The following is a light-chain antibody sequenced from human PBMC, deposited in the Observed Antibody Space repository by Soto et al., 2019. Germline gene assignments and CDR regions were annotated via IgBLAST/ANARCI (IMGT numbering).Light chain of an antibody. J-gene: IGLJ1*01. CDR1: GSDIAGYNY. CDR2: QVT. V-gene: IGLV2-14*01. Sequence: QSVLAHPASVSGSPGQSITISCTGTGSDIAGYNYVSWFQQHPGKAPKLMMYQVTIRPSGVSNRFSGAKSGNTASLTISGLQAEDEAEYYCSSFTSTTSLYVFGTGTKVTVL. CDR3: SSFTSTTSLYV.